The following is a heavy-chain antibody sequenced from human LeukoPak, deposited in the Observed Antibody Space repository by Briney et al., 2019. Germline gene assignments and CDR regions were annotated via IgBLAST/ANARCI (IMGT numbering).Heavy chain of an antibody. V-gene: IGHV4-34*01. Sequence: PSETLSLTCAVYGGSFSGYYWNWIRQPPGKGLEWIGEINHSGSTNYNPSLKSRVTISVDTSKNQFSLKLSSVTAADTAVYYCARGPKYGYVWGSYRYRAFDIWGQGTMVTVSS. CDR1: GGSFSGYY. J-gene: IGHJ3*02. CDR2: INHSGST. D-gene: IGHD3-16*02. CDR3: ARGPKYGYVWGSYRYRAFDI.